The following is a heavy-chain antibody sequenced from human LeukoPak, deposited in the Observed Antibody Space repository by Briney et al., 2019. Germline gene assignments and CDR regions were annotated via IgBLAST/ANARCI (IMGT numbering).Heavy chain of an antibody. V-gene: IGHV4-61*02. CDR3: AIYSGSY. CDR1: GGSISSGSYY. D-gene: IGHD2-15*01. J-gene: IGHJ4*02. CDR2: IYTSGST. Sequence: SQTLSLTCTVSGGSISSGSYYWSWIRQPAGKGLEWIGRIYTSGSTSYNPSLKSRVTISVDTSKNQFSLKLSSVTAADTAVYYCAIYSGSYWGQGTLVTVSS.